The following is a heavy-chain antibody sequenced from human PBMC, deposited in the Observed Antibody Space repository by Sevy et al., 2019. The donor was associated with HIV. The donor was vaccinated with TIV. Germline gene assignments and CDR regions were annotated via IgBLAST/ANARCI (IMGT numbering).Heavy chain of an antibody. V-gene: IGHV3-33*01. CDR3: ASGAYYYASRSQNFDY. CDR2: LWYDGTNK. Sequence: GGSLRLSCAASGFTFSSYGMHWVRQAPGKGREWVALLWYDGTNKYYADSVKGRFTISRDNSKTTLYLQMNSLRAEDTAVYYCASGAYYYASRSQNFDYWGPGTLVTVSS. CDR1: GFTFSSYG. J-gene: IGHJ4*02. D-gene: IGHD3-10*01.